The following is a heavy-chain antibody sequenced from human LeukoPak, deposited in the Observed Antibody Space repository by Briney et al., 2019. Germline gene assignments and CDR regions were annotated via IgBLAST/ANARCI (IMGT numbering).Heavy chain of an antibody. D-gene: IGHD2-2*01. CDR2: IDHSGST. CDR1: GGSLSGYY. V-gene: IGHV4-34*01. J-gene: IGHJ5*02. CDR3: ARGGGSTSPFDP. Sequence: SETLSLTCAVYGGSLSGYYWSCIRQSPGKGLEWIEEIDHSGSTNYNPSLKSRVTISVDTSKNQFSLKLSSVTAADTAMYYCARGGGSTSPFDPWGQGTLVTVSS.